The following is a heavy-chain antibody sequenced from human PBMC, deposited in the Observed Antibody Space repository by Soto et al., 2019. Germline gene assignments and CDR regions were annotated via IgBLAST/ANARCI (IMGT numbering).Heavy chain of an antibody. Sequence: GGSLRLSCAVSGFTVSSNYMSWVRQAPGKGLEWVSVIYSGGSTYYADSVKGRFTISRDNSKNTLYLQMNSLRAEDTAVYYCASAFDYGDSNFDYWGQGTLVTVSS. CDR1: GFTVSSNY. CDR3: ASAFDYGDSNFDY. J-gene: IGHJ4*02. V-gene: IGHV3-66*01. D-gene: IGHD4-17*01. CDR2: IYSGGST.